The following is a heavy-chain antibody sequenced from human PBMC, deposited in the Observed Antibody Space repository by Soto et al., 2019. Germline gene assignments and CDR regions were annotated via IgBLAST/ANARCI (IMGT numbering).Heavy chain of an antibody. J-gene: IGHJ5*01. CDR1: GGSISSSSYY. D-gene: IGHD5-18*01. Sequence: QLQLQESGPGLVKPSETLSLTCTVSGGSISSSSYYWGWIRQPPGKGLEWIGTINYSGSTYYNPYPNRTIPISVDTSKNQFSLKGVSGNAPDKTLYCCAGLPRIQLSLGWVAPWGQGPRVTVSS. V-gene: IGHV4-39*01. CDR2: INYSGST. CDR3: AGLPRIQLSLGWVAP.